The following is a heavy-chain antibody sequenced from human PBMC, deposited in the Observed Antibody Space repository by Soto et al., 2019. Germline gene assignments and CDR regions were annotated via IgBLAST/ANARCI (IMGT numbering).Heavy chain of an antibody. CDR2: ICHSGST. CDR3: ARGQVVAAQH. Sequence: QLQLQESGSGLVKPSQTLSLTCAVSGGSISSGGYSWSWIRQPPGKGLEWIGYICHSGSTYYNPSLKTRVTSSVDTSKNQFSLKLSSVPAADTAVYYCARGQVVAAQHWGQGTLVTVSS. CDR1: GGSISSGGYS. V-gene: IGHV4-30-2*01. D-gene: IGHD2-15*01. J-gene: IGHJ4*02.